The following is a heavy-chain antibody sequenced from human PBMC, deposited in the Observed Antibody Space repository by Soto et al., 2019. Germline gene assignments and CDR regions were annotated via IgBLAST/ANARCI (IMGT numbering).Heavy chain of an antibody. V-gene: IGHV4-38-2*01. D-gene: IGHD2-15*01. CDR3: ARALYCSGGSCSPLRGMDV. Sequence: PSETLSLTCAVSGYSISSGYYWGWIRQPPGKGLEWIGTIYHSGSTYYNPSLKSRVTISVDTSKNQFSLKLSSVTAAATALYYCARALYCSGGSCSPLRGMDVWGQGTTVTVSS. CDR2: IYHSGST. J-gene: IGHJ6*02. CDR1: GYSISSGYY.